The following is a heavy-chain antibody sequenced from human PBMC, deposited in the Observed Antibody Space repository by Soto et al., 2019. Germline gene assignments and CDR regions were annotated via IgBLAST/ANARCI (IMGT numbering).Heavy chain of an antibody. CDR1: GFTFVSYA. V-gene: IGHV3-23*01. CDR2: INDNGDLR. D-gene: IGHD2-21*02. J-gene: IGHJ4*02. CDR3: AKAFGDWYPFEK. Sequence: HPGGSLRLSCVASGFTFVSYAMSWGRRAPGKGLEWVSTINDNGDLRYYADSVRGRFTISRDNSKNTLYLQLNNLRAEDTARYHCAKAFGDWYPFEKWGLGALVTVSS.